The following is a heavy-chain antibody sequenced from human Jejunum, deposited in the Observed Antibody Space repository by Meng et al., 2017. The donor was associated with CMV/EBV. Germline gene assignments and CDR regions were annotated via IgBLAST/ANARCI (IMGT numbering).Heavy chain of an antibody. CDR3: ARDQRRGYWFDP. CDR2: INPNSGGT. J-gene: IGHJ5*02. Sequence: ASRYTFPGYYMHWVRQAPGQGLEWMGWINPNSGGTNYAQKFQGRVTMTRDTSISTAYMELSRLRSDDTAVYYCARDQRRGYWFDPWGQGTLVTVSS. D-gene: IGHD3-10*01. V-gene: IGHV1-2*02. CDR1: RYTFPGYY.